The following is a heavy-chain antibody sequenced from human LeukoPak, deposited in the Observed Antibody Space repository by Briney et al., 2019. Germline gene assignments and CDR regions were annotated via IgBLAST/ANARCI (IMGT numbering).Heavy chain of an antibody. D-gene: IGHD3-10*01. J-gene: IGHJ4*02. V-gene: IGHV3-21*01. CDR1: RFTFRSYT. CDR2: IDRSSSHI. CDR3: AREFFYGSGSYSY. Sequence: GGSLRLSCTESRFTFRSYTMNWVRRAPGKGLEWVSSIDRSSSHIYYADSVKGRFAISRDNAKNSLYLQMNSLRAEDTAVYYCAREFFYGSGSYSYWGQGTLVTVSS.